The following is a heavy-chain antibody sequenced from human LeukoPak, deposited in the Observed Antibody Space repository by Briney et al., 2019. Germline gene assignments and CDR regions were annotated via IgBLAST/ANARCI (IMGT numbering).Heavy chain of an antibody. V-gene: IGHV3-30*03. CDR1: GFTFSSYG. Sequence: PGGSLRLSCAASGFTFSSYGMHWVRQAPGKGLEWVAVISYDGSNKYYADSVKGRFTISRDNSKNTLYLQMNSLRAEDTAVYYCARALGITDYGMDVWGQGTTVTVSS. D-gene: IGHD3-16*01. J-gene: IGHJ6*02. CDR2: ISYDGSNK. CDR3: ARALGITDYGMDV.